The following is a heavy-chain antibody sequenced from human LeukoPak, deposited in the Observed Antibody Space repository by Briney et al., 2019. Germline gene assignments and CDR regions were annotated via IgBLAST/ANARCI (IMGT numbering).Heavy chain of an antibody. V-gene: IGHV3-30*04. D-gene: IGHD7-27*01. J-gene: IGHJ4*02. CDR2: ISYDGSNK. Sequence: GGSLRLSCAASGLTFSSYAMHWVRQAPGKGLEWVAVISYDGSNKYYADSVKGRFTISRDNSKNTLYLQMNSLRAEDTAVYYCASLQLGIDYWGQGTLVTVSS. CDR1: GLTFSSYA. CDR3: ASLQLGIDY.